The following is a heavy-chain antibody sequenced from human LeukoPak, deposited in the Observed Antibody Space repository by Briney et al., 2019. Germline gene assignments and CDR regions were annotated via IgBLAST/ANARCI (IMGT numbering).Heavy chain of an antibody. D-gene: IGHD3-9*01. V-gene: IGHV1-3*01. CDR1: GYTFTNYA. CDR3: ARGYYDLLTGHVVTYYFDY. Sequence: GASVKVSCKASGYTFTNYAVHWVRQAPGQRLEWMGWINAGNGKTNYSQRFQGRVTLTRDTSASTVYMELRSLRSEDTAVYYCARGYYDLLTGHVVTYYFDYWSQGTLVTVSS. CDR2: INAGNGKT. J-gene: IGHJ4*02.